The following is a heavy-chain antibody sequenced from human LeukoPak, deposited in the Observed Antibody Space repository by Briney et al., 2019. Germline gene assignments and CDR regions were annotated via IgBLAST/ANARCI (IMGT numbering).Heavy chain of an antibody. CDR1: GGSISSGSYY. J-gene: IGHJ4*02. Sequence: SETLSLTCTVSGGSISSGSYYWRWIRQPAGKGLEWIGRIYTSGSTNYNPSLKSRVTISVDTSKNQFSLKLSSVTAADTAVYYCARVQGIVGGRFDYWGQGTLVTVSS. V-gene: IGHV4-61*02. CDR2: IYTSGST. D-gene: IGHD1-26*01. CDR3: ARVQGIVGGRFDY.